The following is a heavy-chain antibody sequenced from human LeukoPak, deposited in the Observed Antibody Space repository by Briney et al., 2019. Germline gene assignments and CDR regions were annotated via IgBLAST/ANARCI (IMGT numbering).Heavy chain of an antibody. J-gene: IGHJ4*02. CDR3: ARRNIAAAALDY. CDR1: GFTFCSYA. Sequence: PGGSLRLSCAAPGFTFCSYAMRWVRQAPGKRLEWVSAISGSGGSTYYADSVKGRFTISRDNSKNTLYLQMNSLRAEDTAVYYCARRNIAAAALDYWGQGTLVTVSS. D-gene: IGHD6-13*01. V-gene: IGHV3-23*01. CDR2: ISGSGGST.